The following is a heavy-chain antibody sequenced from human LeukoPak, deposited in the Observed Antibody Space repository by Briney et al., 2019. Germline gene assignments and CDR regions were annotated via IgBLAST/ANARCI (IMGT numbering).Heavy chain of an antibody. CDR2: FDPEDGET. J-gene: IGHJ6*03. V-gene: IGHV1-24*01. CDR3: ATRSGGRATYYYYMDV. D-gene: IGHD2-15*01. Sequence: GASVKVPCKVSGYTLTELSMHWVRQAPGKGLEWMGGFDPEDGETIYAQKFQGRVTMTEDTSTDTAYMELSSLRSEDTAVYYCATRSGGRATYYYYMDVWGKGTTVTVSS. CDR1: GYTLTELS.